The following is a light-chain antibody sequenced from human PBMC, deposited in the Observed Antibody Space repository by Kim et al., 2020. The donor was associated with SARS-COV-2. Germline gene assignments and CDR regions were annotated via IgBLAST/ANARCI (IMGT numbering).Light chain of an antibody. Sequence: LFPGERATLSCRASQSVSSYLAWYQQKPGQAPRLLIYDASNRATGIPARFSGSGPGTDFTLTISSLEPEDFAVYYCQQRSNWLTFGGGTKVDIK. CDR1: QSVSSY. V-gene: IGKV3D-11*02. CDR3: QQRSNWLT. CDR2: DAS. J-gene: IGKJ4*01.